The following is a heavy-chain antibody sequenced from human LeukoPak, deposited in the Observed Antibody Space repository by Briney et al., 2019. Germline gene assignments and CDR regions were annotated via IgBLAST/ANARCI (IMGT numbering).Heavy chain of an antibody. V-gene: IGHV3-7*02. J-gene: IGHJ4*02. CDR3: ATTPVAVDY. Sequence: GGSLRLSCAASGFTFSTSWMNWVRQAPGKGLEWVANIKQDGSDKPYVDSVKGRFTISRDNAENSLYLQMNSLRAEDTALYYCATTPVAVDYWGQGTLVTVSS. D-gene: IGHD6-19*01. CDR2: IKQDGSDK. CDR1: GFTFSTSW.